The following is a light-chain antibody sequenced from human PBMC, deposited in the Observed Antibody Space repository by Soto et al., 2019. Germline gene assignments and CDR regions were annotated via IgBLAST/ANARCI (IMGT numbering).Light chain of an antibody. V-gene: IGLV2-23*01. CDR1: SSDIGSYNL. CDR3: CSYADFRGYV. CDR2: EDN. J-gene: IGLJ1*01. Sequence: QSVLTQPASVSGSPGQSITISCTGTSSDIGSYNLVSWYQQNPGKAPKLIIYEDNKRPSGVSNRFSGSKSGNTASLTISSLQAEDEADYHCCSYADFRGYVFGNGTKLTVL.